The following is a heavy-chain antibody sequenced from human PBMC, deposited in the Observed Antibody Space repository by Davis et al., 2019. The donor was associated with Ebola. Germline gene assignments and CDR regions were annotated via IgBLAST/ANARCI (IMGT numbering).Heavy chain of an antibody. Sequence: GESLKISCAASGFTFSSYAMHWVRQAPGKGLEWVAVISYDGSNKYYADSVKGRFTISRDNSKNTLYLQMNSLRAEDTAVYYCARLGATSGVYFDYWGQGTLVTVSS. D-gene: IGHD1-26*01. CDR2: ISYDGSNK. CDR1: GFTFSSYA. CDR3: ARLGATSGVYFDY. V-gene: IGHV3-30*04. J-gene: IGHJ4*02.